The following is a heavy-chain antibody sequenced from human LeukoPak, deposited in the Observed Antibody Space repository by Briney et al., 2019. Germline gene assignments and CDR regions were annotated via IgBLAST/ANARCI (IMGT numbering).Heavy chain of an antibody. CDR3: SRQTDYYVSGSYPDV. CDR2: IRSKPYGGTT. V-gene: IGHV3-49*04. Sequence: GGSLRLSCAASGFTFSSYAMSWVRQAPGKGLEWVGFIRSKPYGGTTEYAASVRDRFTISRDDSRSIAYLHMNSLQTEDTAVYYCSRQTDYYVSGSYPDVWGQGTTVIVSS. D-gene: IGHD3-10*01. J-gene: IGHJ6*02. CDR1: GFTFSSYA.